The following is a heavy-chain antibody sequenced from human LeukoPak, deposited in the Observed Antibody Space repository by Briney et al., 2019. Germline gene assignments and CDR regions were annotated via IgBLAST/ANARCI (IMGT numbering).Heavy chain of an antibody. J-gene: IGHJ4*02. CDR1: GFTFSSYA. CDR3: AKDLYDSSGYYHDIFLFY. V-gene: IGHV3-23*01. CDR2: IGAGGTFT. D-gene: IGHD3-22*01. Sequence: GGSLRLSCTASGFTFSSYAMNWVRQAPGKGLEWVSGIGAGGTFTYYADSVKGRFTISRDNSKNTLYLQMNSLRAEDTAVYYCAKDLYDSSGYYHDIFLFYWGQGTLVTVSS.